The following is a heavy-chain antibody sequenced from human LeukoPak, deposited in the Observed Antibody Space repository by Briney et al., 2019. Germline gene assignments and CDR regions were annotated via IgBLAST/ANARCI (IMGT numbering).Heavy chain of an antibody. CDR1: GYTFTSYA. CDR2: IIPILGIA. J-gene: IGHJ6*02. V-gene: IGHV1-69*04. Sequence: SVKVSCKASGYTFTSYAISWVRQAPGQGLEWMGRIIPILGIANYAQKFQGRVTITADKSTSTAYMELSSLRSEDTAVYYCARGGGSYYGMDVWGQGTTVTVSS. CDR3: ARGGGSYYGMDV. D-gene: IGHD1-26*01.